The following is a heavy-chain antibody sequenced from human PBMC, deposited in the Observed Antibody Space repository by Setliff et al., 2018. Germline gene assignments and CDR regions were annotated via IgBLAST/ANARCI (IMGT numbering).Heavy chain of an antibody. CDR3: ARTCSGSGCYAGPES. J-gene: IGHJ5*02. V-gene: IGHV3-33*08. CDR1: GPTFSRYS. CDR2: IWDDGGNK. D-gene: IGHD2-15*01. Sequence: PGGSLRLSCAAPGPTFSRYSMNWVRQAPGKGLEWVAVIWDDGGNKYHADSVKGRFTISRDNSKNTLYLQMNSLRPEDTAVYYCARTCSGSGCYAGPESWGQGTPVTVS.